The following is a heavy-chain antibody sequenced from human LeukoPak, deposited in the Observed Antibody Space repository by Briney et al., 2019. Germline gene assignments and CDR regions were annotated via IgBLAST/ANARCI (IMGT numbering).Heavy chain of an antibody. V-gene: IGHV3-74*01. Sequence: GGSLTLLCAASGFTFSSYWVHGVRQAPGKGLVWVSRINSDGSSTNYADSVKGRFTISRDNAKNTLYLQMNSLRVEDTAVYYCARTWAELGTSLLNDWGEGTLVTVSS. D-gene: IGHD2-8*01. CDR2: INSDGSST. CDR3: ARTWAELGTSLLND. J-gene: IGHJ4*02. CDR1: GFTFSSYW.